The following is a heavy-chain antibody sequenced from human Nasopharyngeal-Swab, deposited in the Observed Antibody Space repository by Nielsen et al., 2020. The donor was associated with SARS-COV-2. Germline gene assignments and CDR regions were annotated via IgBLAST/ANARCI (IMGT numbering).Heavy chain of an antibody. V-gene: IGHV3-66*01. CDR2: IYSGGST. CDR3: ARTYYYDSKAAFDI. J-gene: IGHJ3*02. CDR1: GFTVSSNY. D-gene: IGHD3-22*01. Sequence: GESLKISCAASGFTVSSNYMSWVRQAPGKGLEWVSVIYSGGSTYYADSVKGRFTISRDNAKSTLYLQMNSLRAEDTAVYYCARTYYYDSKAAFDIWGQGTMVTVSS.